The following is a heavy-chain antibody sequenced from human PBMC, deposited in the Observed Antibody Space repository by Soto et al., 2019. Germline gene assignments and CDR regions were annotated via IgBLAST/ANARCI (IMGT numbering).Heavy chain of an antibody. CDR3: ASAQGDYLYYFDY. V-gene: IGHV4-4*02. D-gene: IGHD4-17*01. Sequence: PSETLSLTCAVSGGSISSSNWWSWVRQPPGKGLEWIGEIYHSGSTNYNPSLKSRVTISVDKSKNQFSLKLSSVTAADTAVYYCASAQGDYLYYFDYWGQGTLVTVSS. J-gene: IGHJ4*02. CDR1: GGSISSSNW. CDR2: IYHSGST.